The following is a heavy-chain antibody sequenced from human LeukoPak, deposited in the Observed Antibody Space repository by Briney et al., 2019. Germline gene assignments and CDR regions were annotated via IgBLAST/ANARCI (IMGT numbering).Heavy chain of an antibody. Sequence: GGSLRLSCAASGFTFTNYGMNWARQAPGKGLEWVSVINNSGGNTFYADSVKGRFIISRDNSKNTLYLQMSRLRAEDTAVYYCARSLKWNLVGFDYWGQGTLVTVSS. CDR1: GFTFTNYG. J-gene: IGHJ4*02. D-gene: IGHD1-1*01. CDR3: ARSLKWNLVGFDY. CDR2: INNSGGNT. V-gene: IGHV3-23*01.